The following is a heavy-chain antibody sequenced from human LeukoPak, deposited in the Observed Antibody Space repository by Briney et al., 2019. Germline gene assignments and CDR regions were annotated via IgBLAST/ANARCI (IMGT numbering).Heavy chain of an antibody. V-gene: IGHV3-21*01. CDR3: ARDSRGYSGYDPGYYYYYGMDV. CDR1: GFTFSSYS. D-gene: IGHD5-12*01. Sequence: GGSLRLSCAASGFTFSSYSMNLVRQAPGKGLEWVSSISSSSSYIYYADSVKGRFTISRDNAKNSLYLQMNSLRAEDTAVYYCARDSRGYSGYDPGYYYYYGMDVWGQGTTVTVSS. J-gene: IGHJ6*02. CDR2: ISSSSSYI.